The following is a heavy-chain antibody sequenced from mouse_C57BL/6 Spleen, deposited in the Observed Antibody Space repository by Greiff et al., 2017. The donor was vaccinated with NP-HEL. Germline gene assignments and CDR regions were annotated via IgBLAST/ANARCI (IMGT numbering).Heavy chain of an antibody. D-gene: IGHD2-2*01. CDR3: ARDDGYDGGFAY. J-gene: IGHJ3*01. V-gene: IGHV5-4*01. Sequence: EVQLVESGGGLVKPGGSLKLSCAASGFTFSSYAMSWVRQTPEKRLEWVATISDGGSYTYYPDNVKGRFTISRDNAKNNLYLQMSHLKSEDTAMYYCARDDGYDGGFAYWGQGTLVTVSA. CDR2: ISDGGSYT. CDR1: GFTFSSYA.